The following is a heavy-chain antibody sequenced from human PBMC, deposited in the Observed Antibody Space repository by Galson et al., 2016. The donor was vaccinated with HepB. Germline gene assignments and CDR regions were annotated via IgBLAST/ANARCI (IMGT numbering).Heavy chain of an antibody. CDR3: VRDPVSGWAPFDY. V-gene: IGHV1-69*13. J-gene: IGHJ4*02. CDR1: GGTFSSYA. Sequence: SVKVSCKASGGTFSSYAISWVRQAPGQGLEWMGGIIPIFGTANYAQKFQGRVTITADESTSTAYMELNSLRSEDTAVYYCVRDPVSGWAPFDYWGQGTLVTVSS. CDR2: IIPIFGTA. D-gene: IGHD6-19*01.